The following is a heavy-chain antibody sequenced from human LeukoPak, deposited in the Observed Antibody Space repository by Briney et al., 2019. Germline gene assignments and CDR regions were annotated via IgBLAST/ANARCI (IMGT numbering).Heavy chain of an antibody. CDR1: GFTVSSNY. D-gene: IGHD1-26*01. Sequence: GGSLRLSCAASGFTVSSNYMSWVRQAPGKGLEWVSVIYSGGNTYYADSVKGRFTISRDTSKNTLYLQMSSLRAEDTAVYYCARGRSGSYYDYWGQGTLVTVSS. CDR2: IYSGGNT. CDR3: ARGRSGSYYDY. V-gene: IGHV3-53*01. J-gene: IGHJ4*02.